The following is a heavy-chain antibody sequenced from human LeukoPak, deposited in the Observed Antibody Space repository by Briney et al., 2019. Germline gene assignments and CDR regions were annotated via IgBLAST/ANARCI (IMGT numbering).Heavy chain of an antibody. CDR3: ARARERLWSPYYYCGMDV. CDR1: GFTFSSYW. J-gene: IGHJ6*02. D-gene: IGHD5-18*01. Sequence: GGSLRLSCAASGFTFSSYWMSWVRQALGKGLEWVANIKQDGSEKYYVDSVKGRFTISRDNAKNSLYLQMNSLRAEDTAVYYCARARERLWSPYYYCGMDVWGQGTTVTVSS. V-gene: IGHV3-7*01. CDR2: IKQDGSEK.